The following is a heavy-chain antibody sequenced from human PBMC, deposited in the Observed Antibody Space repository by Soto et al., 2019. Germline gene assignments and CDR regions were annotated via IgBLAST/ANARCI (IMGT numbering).Heavy chain of an antibody. CDR3: AKVTHRGPIAVAGPLGS. V-gene: IGHV1-46*01. CDR1: GSITNHH. Sequence: QVHLVQSGAEVKKPGASVNVSCQASGSITNHHMHWVRQAPGPGLEWMGIFNPSGISTTYAQKFQGRVTITRDTSTSTVYMELSSLTSEATAVYFCAKVTHRGPIAVAGPLGSWGQGTLVIVSS. D-gene: IGHD6-19*01. CDR2: FNPSGIST. J-gene: IGHJ4*02.